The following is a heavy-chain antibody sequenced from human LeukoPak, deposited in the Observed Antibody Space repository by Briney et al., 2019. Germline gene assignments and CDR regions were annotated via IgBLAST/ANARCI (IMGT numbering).Heavy chain of an antibody. V-gene: IGHV4-39*07. CDR1: GGSISSSSYY. D-gene: IGHD5-18*01. CDR2: IYYSGST. Sequence: PSETLSLTCTVSGGSISSSSYYWGWIRQPPGKGLEWIGSIYYSGSTYYNPSLKSRVTISVDTSKNQFSLKLSSVTAADTAVYYCAREGYSYGSPLDYWGQGTLVTVSS. CDR3: AREGYSYGSPLDY. J-gene: IGHJ4*02.